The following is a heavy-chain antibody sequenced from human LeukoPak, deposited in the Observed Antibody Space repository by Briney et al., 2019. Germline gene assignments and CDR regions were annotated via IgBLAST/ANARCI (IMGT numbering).Heavy chain of an antibody. V-gene: IGHV1-8*03. D-gene: IGHD3-9*01. CDR1: GYTFTSYD. CDR2: MNPNSGNT. J-gene: IGHJ4*02. Sequence: ASVKASCKASGYTFTSYDINWVRQATGQGLEWMGWMNPNSGNTGYAQKFQGRVTITRNTSISTAYMELSSLRSDDTAVYYCAREDYDILTGYPLIDSWGQGTLVTVSS. CDR3: AREDYDILTGYPLIDS.